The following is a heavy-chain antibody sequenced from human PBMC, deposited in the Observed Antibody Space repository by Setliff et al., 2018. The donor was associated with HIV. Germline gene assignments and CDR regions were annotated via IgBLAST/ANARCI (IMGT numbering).Heavy chain of an antibody. D-gene: IGHD3-9*01. CDR3: AKDTSYDILTGYPDY. J-gene: IGHJ4*02. CDR2: ISWDGGST. CDR1: GFTFDDYA. Sequence: LRLSCAASGFTFDDYAMHWVRQAPGKGLEWVSLISWDGGSTYYADSVKGRFTISRDNSKNSLYLQMNSLRAEDTALYYCAKDTSYDILTGYPDYWGQGTLVTVSS. V-gene: IGHV3-43D*03.